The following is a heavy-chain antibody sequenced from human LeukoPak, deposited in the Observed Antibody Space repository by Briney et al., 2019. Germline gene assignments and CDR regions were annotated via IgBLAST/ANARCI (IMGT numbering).Heavy chain of an antibody. CDR2: ISSSSSYI. CDR1: GFTFSSYS. J-gene: IGHJ4*02. CDR3: ARAGGSAVNITMIVVVTSFDY. Sequence: KSGGSLRLSCAASGFTFSSYSMNWVRQAPGKGLEWVSSISSSSSYIYYADSVKGRFTISRDNAKNSLYLQMNSLRAEDTAVYYCARAGGSAVNITMIVVVTSFDYWGQGTLVTVSS. D-gene: IGHD3-22*01. V-gene: IGHV3-21*01.